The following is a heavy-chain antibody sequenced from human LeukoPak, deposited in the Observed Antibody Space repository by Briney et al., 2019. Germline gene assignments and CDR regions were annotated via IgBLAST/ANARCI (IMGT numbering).Heavy chain of an antibody. CDR3: ARAVAPTKSFQH. J-gene: IGHJ1*01. Sequence: PGGSLRLSWSASAFTFISHGVGLVRQAPGEGLELVANIKEDGSDTYYVDYVKGRFTISRGNAKTSLYLQMNSLRADDTAVYHCARAVAPTKSFQHWGQGTLVTVSS. CDR1: AFTFISHG. V-gene: IGHV3-7*01. D-gene: IGHD5-24*01. CDR2: IKEDGSDT.